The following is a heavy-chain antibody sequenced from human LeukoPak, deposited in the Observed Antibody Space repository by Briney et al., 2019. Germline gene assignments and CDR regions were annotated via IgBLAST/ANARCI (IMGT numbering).Heavy chain of an antibody. CDR1: GFTVSGTH. CDR3: AKDEATSGGGLAS. Sequence: AGGSLRLSCAASGFTVSGTHMTWVRQAPQKGLEWVSAMYTGGTTYYADSVTGRFTVSRDTSRNTLFLHMNNLRAEGTAVYYCAKDEATSGGGLASWGQGTLVIVSS. J-gene: IGHJ5*01. D-gene: IGHD3-16*01. V-gene: IGHV3-53*01. CDR2: MYTGGTT.